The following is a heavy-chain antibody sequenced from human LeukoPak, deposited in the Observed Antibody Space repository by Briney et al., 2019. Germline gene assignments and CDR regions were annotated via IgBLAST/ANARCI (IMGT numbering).Heavy chain of an antibody. Sequence: PGGSLRLSCAASGFAFSAYWMHWVRQAPGKGLEWVSRINEDATTITYADSVKVRFINSRDNSKKSLYLQMNNLRAEDTAVYYCVRDLILVWTPGDDFDFWGQGTLVIVSS. J-gene: IGHJ4*02. CDR3: VRDLILVWTPGDDFDF. D-gene: IGHD3-16*01. CDR2: INEDATTI. CDR1: GFAFSAYW. V-gene: IGHV3-74*01.